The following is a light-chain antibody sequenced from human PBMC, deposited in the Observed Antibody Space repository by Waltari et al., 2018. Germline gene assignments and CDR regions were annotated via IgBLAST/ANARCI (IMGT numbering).Light chain of an antibody. V-gene: IGLV1-44*01. J-gene: IGLJ3*02. CDR2: RND. Sequence: QSVLTQPPSASATPGQGVIIPCSGSSSNIGNNVVNWYQQLPGKAPKLLIYRNDQRPSGVPAPFSASKSGTSASLAIYGLQSEDEADYYLAAWDDSLRGHWVFGGGTKVTVL. CDR3: AAWDDSLRGHWV. CDR1: SSNIGNNV.